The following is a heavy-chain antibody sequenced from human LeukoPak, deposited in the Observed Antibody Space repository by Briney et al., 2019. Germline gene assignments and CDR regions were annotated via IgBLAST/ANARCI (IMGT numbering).Heavy chain of an antibody. CDR2: IGGNGGST. J-gene: IGHJ4*02. CDR3: AKDLGISSGYYQTGFDS. V-gene: IGHV3-23*01. CDR1: GFTFGSYA. D-gene: IGHD3-22*01. Sequence: TGGSLRLSCAASGFTFGSYAMSWVRQAPGKGLEWVSAIGGNGGSTHYADSVKGRLTISRDNSKNTLYLQMSSLRAEDTAVYYCAKDLGISSGYYQTGFDSWGRGTLVTVSS.